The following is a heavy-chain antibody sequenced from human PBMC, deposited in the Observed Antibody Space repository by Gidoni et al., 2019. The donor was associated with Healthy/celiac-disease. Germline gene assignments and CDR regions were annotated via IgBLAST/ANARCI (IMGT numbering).Heavy chain of an antibody. CDR1: GFTFSRYA. V-gene: IGHV3-23*01. J-gene: IGHJ4*02. CDR2: ISGSGGST. D-gene: IGHD2-15*01. Sequence: VQLLESGGGLVPSGGSLSLSCAAPGFTFSRYAMNWVRQAPGKGLEWVSAISGSGGSTYYADFVKGRFTISRDNSKNTLYLQMNSLRAEDTAVYYCAKSGAATINVFYFDYWGQGTLVTVSS. CDR3: AKSGAATINVFYFDY.